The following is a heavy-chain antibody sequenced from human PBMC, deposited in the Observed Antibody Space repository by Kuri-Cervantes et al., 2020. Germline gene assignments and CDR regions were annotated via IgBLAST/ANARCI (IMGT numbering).Heavy chain of an antibody. V-gene: IGHV3-48*02. J-gene: IGHJ4*02. CDR2: ITSGSSAI. Sequence: GGSLRLSCAASGFTFSSYSMNWVRQAPGKGLHWVSYITSGSSAIYYADSVKGRFTISRDNAKNSLYLQMNSLRDEDTAVYYCTSGWSNPFDYWGQGTLVTVSS. CDR3: TSGWSNPFDY. D-gene: IGHD6-19*01. CDR1: GFTFSSYS.